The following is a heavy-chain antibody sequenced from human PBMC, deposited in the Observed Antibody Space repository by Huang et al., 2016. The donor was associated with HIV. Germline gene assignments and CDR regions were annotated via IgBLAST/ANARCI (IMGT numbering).Heavy chain of an antibody. Sequence: EVQVVESGGGLVQPGRSLRLSCVASGFNFNNYAMHWVRQPPGKGLEWGSGISWNSGDIGYGESVKGRFTISRDNAKNSLYLQMNRLRPEDTALYYCAKGLGGSYYYYLDQWGQGTLVTVSS. CDR1: GFNFNNYA. J-gene: IGHJ4*02. CDR3: AKGLGGSYYYYLDQ. D-gene: IGHD3-10*01. V-gene: IGHV3-9*01. CDR2: ISWNSGDI.